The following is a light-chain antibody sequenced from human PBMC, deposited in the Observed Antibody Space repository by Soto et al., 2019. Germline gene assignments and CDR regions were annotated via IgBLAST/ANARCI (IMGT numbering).Light chain of an antibody. CDR2: DVR. CDR1: SSDVGGYNY. V-gene: IGLV2-14*01. J-gene: IGLJ1*01. Sequence: QSALTQPASVSGSPGQSITISCTGTSSDVGGYNYVSWYQQHPGKAPKLMIYDVRNRPSGVSIRFSGSKSVNTASLTISGLQAEDEADYYCSSYTTVSTYVFGTGTKLTVL. CDR3: SSYTTVSTYV.